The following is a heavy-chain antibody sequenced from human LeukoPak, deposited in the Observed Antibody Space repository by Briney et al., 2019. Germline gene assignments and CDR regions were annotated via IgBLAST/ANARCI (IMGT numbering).Heavy chain of an antibody. CDR2: INTDGRDT. CDR1: RFSFRSYF. Sequence: GGSLRLSCAASRFSFRSYFMYWVRQAPGKGLVWVSRINTDGRDTEYADPVKGRFTISRDNAKNTLYMQMNSLREEDTAVYYCVAFNWNYPDYWGQGTLVTVSS. J-gene: IGHJ4*02. V-gene: IGHV3-74*03. CDR3: VAFNWNYPDY. D-gene: IGHD1-7*01.